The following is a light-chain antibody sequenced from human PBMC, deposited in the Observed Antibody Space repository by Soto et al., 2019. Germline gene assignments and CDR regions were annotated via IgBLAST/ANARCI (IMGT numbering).Light chain of an antibody. CDR1: ASDIAIYNY. CDR2: DIS. V-gene: IGLV2-14*01. CDR3: NSYTTSGAWV. J-gene: IGLJ3*02. Sequence: QSALTQPASVSGSPGQSITISCTGTASDIAIYNYVSWNQQHPGKAPKLVIYDISNRPSGVSNRFSGSKSGNTASLTISGLQAEDEGDYYCNSYTTSGAWVFGGGTKLTVL.